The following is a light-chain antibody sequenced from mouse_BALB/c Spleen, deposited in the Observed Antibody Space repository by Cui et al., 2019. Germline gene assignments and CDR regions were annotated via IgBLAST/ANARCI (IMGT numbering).Light chain of an antibody. CDR2: RTS. V-gene: IGKV4-58*01. CDR3: QQWSGYPYT. CDR1: SSVSSSY. Sequence: ENVLTQSAAIMAASLGQKVTMTCSASSSVSSSYLHWYQQKSGASPKPLIHRTSNLASGVPARFSGSGSGTSYSLTISSVEAEDDATYYCQQWSGYPYTFGGGTKLEIK. J-gene: IGKJ2*01.